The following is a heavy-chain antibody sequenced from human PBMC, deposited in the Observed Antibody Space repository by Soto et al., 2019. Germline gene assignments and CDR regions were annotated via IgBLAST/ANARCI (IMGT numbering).Heavy chain of an antibody. J-gene: IGHJ4*02. V-gene: IGHV1-69*13. CDR1: GGPFSSYA. D-gene: IGHD3-22*01. Sequence: ASVKLSCKASGGPFSSYAISWVRQAPGQGLEWMGGIIPIFGTANYAQKFQGRVTITADESTSTAYMELSSLRSEDTAVYYCARDRFSHYYDSSGYYFDYCGQGTLVTVSS. CDR3: ARDRFSHYYDSSGYYFDY. CDR2: IIPIFGTA.